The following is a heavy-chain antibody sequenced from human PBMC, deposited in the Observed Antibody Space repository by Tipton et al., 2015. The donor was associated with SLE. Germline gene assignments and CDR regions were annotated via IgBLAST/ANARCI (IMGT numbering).Heavy chain of an antibody. Sequence: LRLSCAVYGGSFSGYYWSWIRQPPGKGLEWIGEINHSGSTNYNPSLKSRVTISVDTSKNQFSLKLSSATAADTAVYYCARGRGSSSSGHYWGQGTLVTVSS. CDR3: ARGRGSSSSGHY. CDR1: GGSFSGYY. D-gene: IGHD6-6*01. J-gene: IGHJ4*02. V-gene: IGHV4-34*01. CDR2: INHSGST.